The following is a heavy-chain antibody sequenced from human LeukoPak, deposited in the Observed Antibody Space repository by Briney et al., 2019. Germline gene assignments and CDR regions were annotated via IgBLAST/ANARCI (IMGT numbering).Heavy chain of an antibody. V-gene: IGHV1-18*01. CDR2: ISGHQGNT. Sequence: ASVKVSCKASGYTFSTHGITWVRQARGQGLEWMGWISGHQGNTKYAQNFQGRVTMTIDTSTSTAYMDLRSLRSDDTAIYFCARSDLATITAGPFEYWGQGTLVAVSS. CDR1: GYTFSTHG. D-gene: IGHD5-12*01. J-gene: IGHJ4*02. CDR3: ARSDLATITAGPFEY.